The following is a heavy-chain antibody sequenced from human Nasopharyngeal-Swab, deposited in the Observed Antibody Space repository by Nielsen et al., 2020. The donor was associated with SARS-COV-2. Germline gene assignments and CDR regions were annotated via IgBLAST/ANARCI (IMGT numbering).Heavy chain of an antibody. CDR3: TRERITIFGVVISLGY. Sequence: WIRQPPGQGLEWVGFIRSKAYGGTTEYAASVKGRFTISRDDSKSIAYLQMNSLKTEDTAVYYCTRERITIFGVVISLGYWGQGTLVTVSS. J-gene: IGHJ4*02. D-gene: IGHD3-3*01. V-gene: IGHV3-49*02. CDR2: IRSKAYGGTT.